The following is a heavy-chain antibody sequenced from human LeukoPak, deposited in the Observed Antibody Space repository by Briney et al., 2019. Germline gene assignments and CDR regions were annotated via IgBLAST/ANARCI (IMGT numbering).Heavy chain of an antibody. V-gene: IGHV3-30*04. J-gene: IGHJ2*01. CDR2: IAHDGSQT. Sequence: GRSLRLSCAASRFIFSNYVMHWVRQAPGKGLEWVAVIAHDGSQTYYSDSVKGRFTISRDNSKNTLYLQMSILRAEDTAVYFCAKDGGSNSYWYFDLWGRGTLVTVSS. D-gene: IGHD1-26*01. CDR3: AKDGGSNSYWYFDL. CDR1: RFIFSNYV.